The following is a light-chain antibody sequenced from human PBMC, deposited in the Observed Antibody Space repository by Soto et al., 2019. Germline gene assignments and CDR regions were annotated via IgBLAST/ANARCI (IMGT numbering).Light chain of an antibody. Sequence: EVVLTQSPGTLSLSPGERATLSCRASQSVSSNYLAWYQQKPGQAPRLLIYGALNRITGIPDRFSGSGSGTDFTLTISRLEPEAFAVYYCQQHGGSPPWTFGQGTKVEIK. J-gene: IGKJ1*01. CDR1: QSVSSNY. V-gene: IGKV3-20*01. CDR3: QQHGGSPPWT. CDR2: GAL.